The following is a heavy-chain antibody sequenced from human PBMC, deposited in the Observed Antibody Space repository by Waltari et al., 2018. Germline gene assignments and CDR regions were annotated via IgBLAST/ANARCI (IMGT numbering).Heavy chain of an antibody. J-gene: IGHJ5*02. Sequence: QVQLQESGPSLLKPSETLSLICTVSGGSISGFYWSWVRQPPGKGLDWIGYIYYTGSTNFNPSLKSRVTISVDTSKNQVFLELRSGDGADTAFYYCGGGGGGDREWFDPWGQGNLVTGSS. CDR3: GGGGGGDREWFDP. CDR2: IYYTGST. CDR1: GGSISGFY. D-gene: IGHD2-21*02. V-gene: IGHV4-59*01.